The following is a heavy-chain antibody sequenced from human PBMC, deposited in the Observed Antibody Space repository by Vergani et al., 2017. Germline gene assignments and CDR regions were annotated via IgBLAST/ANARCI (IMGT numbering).Heavy chain of an antibody. D-gene: IGHD2-2*01. J-gene: IGHJ3*02. CDR2: IYTSGST. CDR1: GGSISSYY. V-gene: IGHV4-4*07. Sequence: QLQLQESGPGLVKPSETLSLTCTVSGGSISSYYWSWIRQPAGKGLEWIGRIYTSGSTNYNPSLKSRVTMSVDTSKNQFSLKLSSVTAADTAVYYCARDVMARCSSTSCYDNDAFDIWGQGTMVTVSS. CDR3: ARDVMARCSSTSCYDNDAFDI.